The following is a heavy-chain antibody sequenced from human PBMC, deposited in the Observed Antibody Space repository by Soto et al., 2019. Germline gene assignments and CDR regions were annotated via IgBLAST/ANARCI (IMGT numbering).Heavy chain of an antibody. J-gene: IGHJ5*02. CDR3: AREAGYCSSTSCYGLDP. V-gene: IGHV4-4*02. CDR2: IYHSGST. D-gene: IGHD2-2*01. Sequence: QVQLQESGPGLVKPSGTLSLTCAVSSGSISSSNWWSWVRQPPGKGLEWIGEIYHSGSTNYNPSLKGRVTISVDKSKNQFSLKLSSVTAADTAVYYCAREAGYCSSTSCYGLDPWGQGTLVTVSS. CDR1: SGSISSSNW.